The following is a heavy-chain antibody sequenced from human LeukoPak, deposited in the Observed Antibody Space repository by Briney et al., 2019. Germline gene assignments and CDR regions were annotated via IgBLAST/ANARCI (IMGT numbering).Heavy chain of an antibody. Sequence: GRSLRLSCAASGFTFSTYGIHWVRQAPGKGLEWVAVISYDGSNKYYADSVKGRFTISRDNSKNTLYLQMNSLRAEDTAVYYCAKAIYSGSYYGLHFQHWGQGTLVTVSS. J-gene: IGHJ1*01. D-gene: IGHD1-26*01. CDR2: ISYDGSNK. CDR3: AKAIYSGSYYGLHFQH. V-gene: IGHV3-30*18. CDR1: GFTFSTYG.